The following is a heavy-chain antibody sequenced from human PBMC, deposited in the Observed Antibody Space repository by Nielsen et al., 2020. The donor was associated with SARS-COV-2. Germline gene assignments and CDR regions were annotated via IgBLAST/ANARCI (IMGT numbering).Heavy chain of an antibody. V-gene: IGHV4-31*03. Sequence: SETLSLTCTVSGGSISSGSYYWSWIRQRPGKGLEWIGYLYYSGSNYYNPSLRSRVIISADTSKNQFSLKLNSVTAADTAVYYCASSGYLAYDAFYVWGQGTMVTVSS. CDR3: ASSGYLAYDAFYV. CDR2: LYYSGSN. J-gene: IGHJ3*01. CDR1: GGSISSGSYY. D-gene: IGHD3-22*01.